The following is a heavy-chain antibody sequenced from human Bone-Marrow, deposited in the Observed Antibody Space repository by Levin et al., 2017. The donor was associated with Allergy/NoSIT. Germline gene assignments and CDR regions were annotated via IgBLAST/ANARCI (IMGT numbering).Heavy chain of an antibody. CDR3: AKDLVPALIAAAGTFYYDYGMDG. J-gene: IGHJ6*02. CDR2: ISYDGSNK. V-gene: IGHV3-30*18. CDR1: GFTFSSYG. D-gene: IGHD6-13*01. Sequence: GESLKISCAASGFTFSSYGMHWVRQAPGKGLEWVAVISYDGSNKYYADSVKGRFTISRDNSKNTLYLQMNSLRAEDTAVYYCAKDLVPALIAAAGTFYYDYGMDGWGQGTTVTVSS.